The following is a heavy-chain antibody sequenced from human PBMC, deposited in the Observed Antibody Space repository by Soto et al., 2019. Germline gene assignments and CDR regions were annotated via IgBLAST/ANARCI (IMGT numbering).Heavy chain of an antibody. Sequence: QMQLVESGGDLVKPGGSLRLSCAASGFNFGDYYMSWVRQAPGKGLEWVSFVSSCGGYTKYSDSVGGRFTVSRDNGKNSLHLQLNSLRVEDTAVYYCARLRVGVNWYFDLWGRGTLVTVSS. D-gene: IGHD1-26*01. J-gene: IGHJ2*01. CDR1: GFNFGDYY. CDR3: ARLRVGVNWYFDL. CDR2: VSSCGGYT. V-gene: IGHV3-11*06.